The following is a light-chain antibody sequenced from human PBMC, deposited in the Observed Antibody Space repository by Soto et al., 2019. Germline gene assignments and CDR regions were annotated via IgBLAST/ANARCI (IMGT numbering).Light chain of an antibody. V-gene: IGKV1-39*01. Sequence: DIQMTQSPSSLSASVGDRVTINCRASQSITTYLNWYRQKPGKAPKLLIYDASTLQTGVPSRFSGSGSGTDFTLTISYLQSEDFGTYYCQQFYNYPRTFGQGTKVDIK. CDR1: QSITTY. CDR2: DAS. CDR3: QQFYNYPRT. J-gene: IGKJ1*01.